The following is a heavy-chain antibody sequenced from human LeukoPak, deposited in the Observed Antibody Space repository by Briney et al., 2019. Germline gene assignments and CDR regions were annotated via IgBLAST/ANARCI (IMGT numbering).Heavy chain of an antibody. Sequence: GGSLRLSCAASGFTFSSYDMHWVRQATGKGLEWVSAIGTAGDTYYPGSVKGRFTISRENAKNSLYLQMNSLRAGDTAVYYCARSLYGDPREGGMDVWGQGTPVTVSS. V-gene: IGHV3-13*01. CDR3: ARSLYGDPREGGMDV. CDR1: GFTFSSYD. CDR2: IGTAGDT. D-gene: IGHD4-17*01. J-gene: IGHJ6*02.